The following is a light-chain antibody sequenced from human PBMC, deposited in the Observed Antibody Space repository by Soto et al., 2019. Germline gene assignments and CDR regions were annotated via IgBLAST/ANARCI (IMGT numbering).Light chain of an antibody. Sequence: DIVMTQTPLSLSATPGQPASMSCTSSQSLLHSDGKTYLYWYLQKPGQPPQLLIYEVSNRFSGVADMFSGSGSEADFTLKISLVGAEDVGDYSCMQTRQRRITFGVGTRLEIK. CDR1: QSLLHSDGKTY. J-gene: IGKJ5*01. CDR2: EVS. V-gene: IGKV2D-29*01. CDR3: MQTRQRRIT.